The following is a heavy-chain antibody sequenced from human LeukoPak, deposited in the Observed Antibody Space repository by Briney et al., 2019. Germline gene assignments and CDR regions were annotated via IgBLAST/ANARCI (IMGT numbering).Heavy chain of an antibody. D-gene: IGHD5-18*01. V-gene: IGHV3-33*01. CDR1: GFTFSSYG. J-gene: IGHJ6*02. CDR3: AREVDTTMAPAMDV. CDR2: IWYDGSNK. Sequence: PGGSLRLSCAASGFTFSSYGMHWVRQAPGKGLEWVAVIWYDGSNKYYVDSVKGRFTMSRDNSKNTLYLQMNSLRAEDTAVYYCAREVDTTMAPAMDVWGQGTTVTVSS.